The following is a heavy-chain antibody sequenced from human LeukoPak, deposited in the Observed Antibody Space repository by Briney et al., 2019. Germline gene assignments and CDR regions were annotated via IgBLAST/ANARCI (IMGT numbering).Heavy chain of an antibody. V-gene: IGHV3-9*01. Sequence: GGSLRLSCAASGFTFDDYAMHWVRQAPGKGLEWVSGISWNSGSIGYADSVKGRFTISRDNAKNSLYLQMNSLRAEDTALYYCAVLTFGYLNPNAAFGWFDPWGQGTLVTVSS. CDR3: AVLTFGYLNPNAAFGWFDP. CDR1: GFTFDDYA. J-gene: IGHJ5*02. D-gene: IGHD3-16*01. CDR2: ISWNSGSI.